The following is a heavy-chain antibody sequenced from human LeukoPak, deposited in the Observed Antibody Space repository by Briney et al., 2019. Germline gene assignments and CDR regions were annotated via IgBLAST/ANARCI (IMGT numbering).Heavy chain of an antibody. D-gene: IGHD3-22*01. V-gene: IGHV1-8*01. J-gene: IGHJ4*02. CDR3: ARGVRYHRGSSGYYPFPY. CDR2: MNPNSGNT. Sequence: ASVKVSCKASGYTFTSYDINWVRQATGQGLEWMGWMNPNSGNTGYAQKFQGRVTMTRSTSISTAYMELSSLRSEDTAVYYCARGVRYHRGSSGYYPFPYWGQGTLVTVSS. CDR1: GYTFTSYD.